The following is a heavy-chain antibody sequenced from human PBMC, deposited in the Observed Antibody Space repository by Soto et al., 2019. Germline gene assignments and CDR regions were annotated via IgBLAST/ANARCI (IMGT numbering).Heavy chain of an antibody. Sequence: GGSLRLSCAASGFTFSSYAMHWVRQAPGKGLEWVAVISYDGSNKYYADSVKGRFTISRDNSKNTLYLQMNSLRAEDTAVYYCASDAPLSYGSSWTMDYGGQGTLVTVSS. CDR2: ISYDGSNK. CDR1: GFTFSSYA. D-gene: IGHD6-13*01. V-gene: IGHV3-30-3*01. CDR3: ASDAPLSYGSSWTMDY. J-gene: IGHJ4*02.